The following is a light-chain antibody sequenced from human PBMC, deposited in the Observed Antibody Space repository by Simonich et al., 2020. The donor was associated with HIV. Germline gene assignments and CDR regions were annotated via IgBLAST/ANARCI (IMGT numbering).Light chain of an antibody. Sequence: EIVLTQSPGTLSLSPGERATLSCRASQSVSSSYLAWYQQKPGQAPRLLIYGASTRATGIPARFSGSGAGTEFTLTINSMQSEDFAVYYWQQYNDWPPWTFGQGTKVEIK. CDR1: QSVSSSY. CDR2: GAS. V-gene: IGKV3-15*01. CDR3: QQYNDWPPWT. J-gene: IGKJ1*01.